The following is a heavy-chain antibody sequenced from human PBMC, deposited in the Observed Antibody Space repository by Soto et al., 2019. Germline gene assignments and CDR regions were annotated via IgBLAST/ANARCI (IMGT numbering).Heavy chain of an antibody. J-gene: IGHJ3*02. CDR1: GYTFTSYD. V-gene: IGHV1-8*01. D-gene: IGHD3-22*01. Sequence: ASVKVSCKASGYTFTSYDINWVRQATGQGLEWMGWMNPNSGNTGYAQEFQGRVTMTRNTSISTAYMELSSLRSEDTAVYYCASAPWLSDTDDAFDIWGQGTMVTVSS. CDR3: ASAPWLSDTDDAFDI. CDR2: MNPNSGNT.